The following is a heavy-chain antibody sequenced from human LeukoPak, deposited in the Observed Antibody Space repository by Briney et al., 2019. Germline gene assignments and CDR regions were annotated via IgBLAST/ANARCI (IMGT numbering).Heavy chain of an antibody. CDR3: ARVGYCSTTSCPRNFDY. Sequence: QSGGSLRLSCAASGFTFFNYSMNWLRQAPGKGLEWISCITSSGNSLYYADSVKGRFTISRDTAKNSLYLRMNSLRAEDTAVYYCARVGYCSTTSCPRNFDYWGQGTLVTVSS. J-gene: IGHJ4*02. CDR2: ITSSGNSL. D-gene: IGHD2-2*01. V-gene: IGHV3-48*04. CDR1: GFTFFNYS.